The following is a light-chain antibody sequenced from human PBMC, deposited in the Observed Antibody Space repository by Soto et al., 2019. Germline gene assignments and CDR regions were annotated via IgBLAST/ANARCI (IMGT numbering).Light chain of an antibody. Sequence: EVVMSQSPATLSVSTGERVTLSCRASQSVSSSYLAWYQQKPGQAPRLLISDASTRATGIPARFSGSGSGTEFTLTISSLQSEDFALYYCQQRSNWPPDFGQGTRLEI. CDR2: DAS. CDR3: QQRSNWPPD. J-gene: IGKJ5*01. CDR1: QSVSSSY. V-gene: IGKV3-15*01.